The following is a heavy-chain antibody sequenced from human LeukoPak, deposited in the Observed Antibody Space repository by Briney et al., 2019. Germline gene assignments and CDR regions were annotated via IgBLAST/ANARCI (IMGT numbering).Heavy chain of an antibody. Sequence: GSLRLSCAASGFTFSSYAMSWVRQAPRKGLEWVSAISGSGNSAYYADSVKGRFTTSRDNSKNTLYVQMISLRAEDTAVYYCAKGLSNSRYYYMDVWGKGTTVTVSS. CDR2: ISGSGNSA. D-gene: IGHD2/OR15-2a*01. J-gene: IGHJ6*03. V-gene: IGHV3-23*01. CDR3: AKGLSNSRYYYMDV. CDR1: GFTFSSYA.